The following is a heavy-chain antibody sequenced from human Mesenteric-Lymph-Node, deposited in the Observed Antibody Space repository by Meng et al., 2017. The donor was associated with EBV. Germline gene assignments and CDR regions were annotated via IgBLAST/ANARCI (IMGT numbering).Heavy chain of an antibody. J-gene: IGHJ4*02. CDR1: GVTCSTYA. D-gene: IGHD5-24*01. CDR2: IIPLFGPP. V-gene: IGHV1-69*01. Sequence: GAEGQKPGSSGKVSCHSHGVTCSTYALTGVRQAPGPGPEFIGGIIPLFGPPNYAQKFQRRVTIIADESTNTAYMELSSLRSEDTAVYYCARDRDAYNYYFDYWGQGTLVTVSS. CDR3: ARDRDAYNYYFDY.